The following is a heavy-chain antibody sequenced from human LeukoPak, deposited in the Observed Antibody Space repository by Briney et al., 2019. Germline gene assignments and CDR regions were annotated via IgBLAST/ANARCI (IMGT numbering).Heavy chain of an antibody. D-gene: IGHD6-13*01. CDR2: ISGDGGST. Sequence: PGGSLRLSCAASGFTFDDYAMHWVRQAPGKGLEWVSLISGDGGSTYYADSVKGRFTISSDNSKNSLYLQMNSLRTEDTALYYCSGPNSSLDYWGQGTLVTVSS. V-gene: IGHV3-43*02. J-gene: IGHJ4*02. CDR1: GFTFDDYA. CDR3: SGPNSSLDY.